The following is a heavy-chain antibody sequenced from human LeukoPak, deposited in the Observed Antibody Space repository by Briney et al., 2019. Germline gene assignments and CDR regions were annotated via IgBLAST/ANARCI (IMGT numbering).Heavy chain of an antibody. CDR2: ISSSSSYI. Sequence: GGSLRLSCAASGFTFSSYSMNWVRQAPGKGLEWVSSISSSSSYIYYADSVKGRFTISRDNAKNSLYLQMNSLRAEDTAVYYCARGASYYDQHSPNWYFDLWGRGTLVTVSS. D-gene: IGHD1-26*01. CDR1: GFTFSSYS. V-gene: IGHV3-21*01. J-gene: IGHJ2*01. CDR3: ARGASYYDQHSPNWYFDL.